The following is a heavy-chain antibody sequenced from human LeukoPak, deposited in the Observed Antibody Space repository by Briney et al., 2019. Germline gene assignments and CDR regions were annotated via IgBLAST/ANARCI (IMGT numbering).Heavy chain of an antibody. CDR3: ARMSTIVSSSSGYYFDY. CDR2: IYYSGST. CDR1: GFTFSDYY. J-gene: IGHJ4*02. Sequence: GSLRLSCAASGFTFSDYYMSWIRQPPGKGLEWIGYIYYSGSTNYNPSLKSRVTISVDTSKNQFSLKLSSVTAADTAVYYCARMSTIVSSSSGYYFDYWGQGTLVTVSS. V-gene: IGHV4-59*01. D-gene: IGHD6-13*01.